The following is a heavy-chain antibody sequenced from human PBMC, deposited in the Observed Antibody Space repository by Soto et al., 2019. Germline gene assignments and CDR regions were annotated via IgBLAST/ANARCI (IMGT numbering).Heavy chain of an antibody. D-gene: IGHD3-9*01. J-gene: IGHJ6*02. V-gene: IGHV1-18*01. CDR2: ISAYNGNT. CDR1: GYTFTSYG. Sequence: ASVKVSCKASGYTFTSYGISWVRQAPGQGLEWMGWISAYNGNTNYAQKLQGRVTMTTDTSTSTAYMELRSLRSDDTAVYYCATEIGYYDIVTGYGPPGMDVWGQGTTVTVSS. CDR3: ATEIGYYDIVTGYGPPGMDV.